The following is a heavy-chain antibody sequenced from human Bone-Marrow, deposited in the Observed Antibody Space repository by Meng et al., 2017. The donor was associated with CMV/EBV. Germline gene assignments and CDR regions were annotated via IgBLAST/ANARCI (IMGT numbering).Heavy chain of an antibody. D-gene: IGHD6-19*01. Sequence: GESLKISCAASGFTFNSYSMNWVRQAPGKGLEWVSSISSSSTYISYADSVQGRFTISRDNAKNSLSLQMDSLRAEDTALYYCARFVRGGAVAGAGRYYYGMDVWGQGTPVTGSS. CDR2: ISSSSTYI. CDR3: ARFVRGGAVAGAGRYYYGMDV. V-gene: IGHV3-21*01. J-gene: IGHJ6*02. CDR1: GFTFNSYS.